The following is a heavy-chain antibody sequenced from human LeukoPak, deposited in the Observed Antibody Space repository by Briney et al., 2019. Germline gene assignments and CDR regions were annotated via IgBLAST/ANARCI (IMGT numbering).Heavy chain of an antibody. CDR2: MNPNSGNT. J-gene: IGHJ4*02. CDR1: GYTFTSYD. Sequence: ASVKVSCKASGYTFTSYDINWVRQATGQGLEWMGWMNPNSGNTGYAQKFQGRVTMTRNTSISTAYMELSSLRSEDTAVYYCARGLLSPCADCGGDQIDYWGQGTLVTVSS. D-gene: IGHD2-21*02. V-gene: IGHV1-8*01. CDR3: ARGLLSPCADCGGDQIDY.